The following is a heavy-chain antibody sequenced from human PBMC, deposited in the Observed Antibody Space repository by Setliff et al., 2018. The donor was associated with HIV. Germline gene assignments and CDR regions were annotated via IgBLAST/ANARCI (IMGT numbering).Heavy chain of an antibody. Sequence: SETLSLTCTVSGGSVNDFYCNWIRQPPGKGPEWIGEIIPSGSTNYNPSLKSRVTMSIDTSKSQFSLKLSSVTAADTAVYFCARHSYYASGSYSYYDGMDVWGQGTTVTVSS. J-gene: IGHJ6*02. CDR1: GGSVNDFY. CDR2: IIPSGST. D-gene: IGHD3-10*01. CDR3: ARHSYYASGSYSYYDGMDV. V-gene: IGHV4-34*12.